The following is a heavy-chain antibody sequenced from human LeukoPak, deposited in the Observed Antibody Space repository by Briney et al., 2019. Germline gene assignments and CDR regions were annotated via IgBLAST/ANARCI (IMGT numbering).Heavy chain of an antibody. CDR3: ATDSPETAAFDY. Sequence: GGSLRLSCTASGFSFSTYSMNWVRQAPGKGLEWVSYIVGSSSNIYYADSVKGRFTISRDNAKNSLYLQMDSLRAEDTAVYYCATDSPETAAFDYWGQGTQVTVSS. J-gene: IGHJ4*02. CDR2: IVGSSSNI. D-gene: IGHD1-1*01. V-gene: IGHV3-48*04. CDR1: GFSFSTYS.